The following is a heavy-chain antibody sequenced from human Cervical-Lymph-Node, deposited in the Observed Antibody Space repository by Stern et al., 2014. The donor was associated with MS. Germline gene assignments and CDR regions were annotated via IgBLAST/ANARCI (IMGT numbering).Heavy chain of an antibody. CDR2: IYWDDNE. D-gene: IGHD3-10*01. Sequence: QVTLRESGPTLVKPTQTLTLTCTFSGFSITTDGVGVGWIRQPPGKALEWLALIYWDDNERYSPSLKISITITKETTKHQVVLTMTNMDPVDTATYYCAHRAANMVRGVTFFDFWGQGSLVTVSS. CDR1: GFSITTDGVG. V-gene: IGHV2-5*02. J-gene: IGHJ4*02. CDR3: AHRAANMVRGVTFFDF.